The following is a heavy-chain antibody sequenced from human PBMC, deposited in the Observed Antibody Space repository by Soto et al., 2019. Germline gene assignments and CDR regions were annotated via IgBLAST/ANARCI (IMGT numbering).Heavy chain of an antibody. D-gene: IGHD2-21*02. CDR2: ISPSGDNT. V-gene: IGHV3-23*01. Sequence: PGGSLRLSCATSGFTFTAYDLTWVRQAPGKGLDWVSGISPSGDNTYYADSVKGRFTISRDNSKTALYLQMNSLRAEDTAVYYCAFKVSANPFCWGQGTLVTGSS. J-gene: IGHJ4*02. CDR1: GFTFTAYD. CDR3: AFKVSANPFC.